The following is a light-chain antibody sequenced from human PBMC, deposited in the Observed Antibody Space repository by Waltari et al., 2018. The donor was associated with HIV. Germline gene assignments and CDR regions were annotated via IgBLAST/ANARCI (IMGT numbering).Light chain of an antibody. CDR3: QQYNSGPAN. Sequence: DIVMTQTPDSLSVSPGERATISCKASQSLLLSSKNKNYLAWYQQKPGQPPRLLVSWATTREFGVPDRFTGSGSRTEFTLTISSLQAEDVAIYYCQQYNSGPANFGQGTQVEIK. J-gene: IGKJ5*01. V-gene: IGKV4-1*01. CDR1: QSLLLSSKNKNY. CDR2: WAT.